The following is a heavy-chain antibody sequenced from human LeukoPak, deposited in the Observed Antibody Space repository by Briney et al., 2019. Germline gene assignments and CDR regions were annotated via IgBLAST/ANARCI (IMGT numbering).Heavy chain of an antibody. V-gene: IGHV7-4-1*02. D-gene: IGHD2-15*01. Sequence: ASVKVSCEASGYTFTSYAMNWVRQAPGQGLEWMGWINTNTGNPTYAQGFTGRFVFSLDTSVSTAYLQISSLKAEDTAVYYCARDIVVVVAATRGYYYYGMDVWGQGTTVTVSS. CDR3: ARDIVVVVAATRGYYYYGMDV. CDR1: GYTFTSYA. J-gene: IGHJ6*02. CDR2: INTNTGNP.